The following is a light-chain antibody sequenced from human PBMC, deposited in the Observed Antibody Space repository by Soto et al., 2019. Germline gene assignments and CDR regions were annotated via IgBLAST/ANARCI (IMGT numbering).Light chain of an antibody. J-gene: IGLJ3*02. V-gene: IGLV1-36*01. CDR3: ATWDDSLNAWV. Sequence: QSVLTQPPSVSDAPRQRVTISCSGSSSNIKNNVVNWYQQLPGKAPKLLIYYDDLLASGVSDRFSGSKSGTSASLAVSGLQSEDEATYYCATWDDSLNAWVFGGGTKLTVL. CDR2: YDD. CDR1: SSNIKNNV.